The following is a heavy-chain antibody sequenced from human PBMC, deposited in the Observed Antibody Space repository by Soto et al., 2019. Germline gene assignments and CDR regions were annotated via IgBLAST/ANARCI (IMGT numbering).Heavy chain of an antibody. J-gene: IGHJ6*02. CDR2: IYWNDDK. V-gene: IGHV2-5*01. CDR1: GFSLSTSGVG. Sequence: QITLKESGPTLVKPTQTLTLSCTFSGFSLSTSGVGVGWIRQPPGKALEWLALIYWNDDKRYSPSLKSRLTITNDTSKNQVVLTMTNMDPGDTATYYCARKKYYDSSGCIQRDYYGMDVWGQGTTVTASS. CDR3: ARKKYYDSSGCIQRDYYGMDV. D-gene: IGHD3-22*01.